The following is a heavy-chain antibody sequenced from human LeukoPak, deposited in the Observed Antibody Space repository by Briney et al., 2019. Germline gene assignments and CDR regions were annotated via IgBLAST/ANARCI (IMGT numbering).Heavy chain of an antibody. CDR3: ARRAYYYGSGSPYYFDY. CDR2: IYHSGST. J-gene: IGHJ4*02. CDR1: GYSISSGYY. Sequence: PSETLSLTCTVSGYSISSGYYWGWIRQPPGKGLEWIGSIYHSGSTYYNPSLKSRVTISVDTSKNQFSLKLSSVTAADTAVYYCARRAYYYGSGSPYYFDYWGQGTLVTVSS. D-gene: IGHD3-10*01. V-gene: IGHV4-38-2*02.